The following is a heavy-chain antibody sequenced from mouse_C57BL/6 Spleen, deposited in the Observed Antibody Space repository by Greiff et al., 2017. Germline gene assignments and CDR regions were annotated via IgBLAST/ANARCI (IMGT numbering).Heavy chain of an antibody. Sequence: EVKLVESGGGLVKPGGSLKLSCAASGFTFSDYGMHWVRQAPEKGLEWVAYISSGSSTIYYADTVKGRFTISRDNAKNTLFLQMTSLRSEDTAMYYCARIYYDSYYAMDYWGQGTSVTVSS. CDR2: ISSGSSTI. J-gene: IGHJ4*01. D-gene: IGHD2-4*01. CDR1: GFTFSDYG. CDR3: ARIYYDSYYAMDY. V-gene: IGHV5-17*01.